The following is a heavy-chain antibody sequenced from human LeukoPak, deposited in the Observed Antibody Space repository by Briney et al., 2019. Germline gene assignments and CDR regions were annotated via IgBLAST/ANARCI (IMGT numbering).Heavy chain of an antibody. CDR2: ISSSGSTI. V-gene: IGHV3-48*03. D-gene: IGHD6-13*01. CDR1: GFTFSSYE. J-gene: IGHJ3*02. CDR3: ARDGSSSWYHAFDI. Sequence: GGSLRLSCAASGFTFSSYEMNWVRQAPGKGLEWVSYISSSGSTIYYADSVKGRFTISRDNAKNSLYLQMNSLRAEDTAVYYCARDGSSSWYHAFDIWGQGTMVTVSS.